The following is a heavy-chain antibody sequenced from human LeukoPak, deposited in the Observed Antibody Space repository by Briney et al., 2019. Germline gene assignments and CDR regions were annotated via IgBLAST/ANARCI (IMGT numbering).Heavy chain of an antibody. CDR2: INSDGSST. CDR1: GFTFSSYS. Sequence: PGGSLRLSCAASGFTFSSYSMNWVRQAPGKGLVWVSRINSDGSSTSYADSVKGRFTISRDNAKNSLYLQMNSLRAEDTAVYYCARRASSGPSDYWGQGTLVTVSS. J-gene: IGHJ4*02. V-gene: IGHV3-74*01. CDR3: ARRASSGPSDY. D-gene: IGHD3-22*01.